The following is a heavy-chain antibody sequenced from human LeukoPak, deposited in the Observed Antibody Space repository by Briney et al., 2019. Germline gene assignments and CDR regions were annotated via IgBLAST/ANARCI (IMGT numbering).Heavy chain of an antibody. J-gene: IGHJ5*02. V-gene: IGHV1-69*01. D-gene: IGHD6-6*01. Sequence: SVKVSCKASGGTFSSYAISWVRQAPGQGLELMGGIIPIFGTANYAQKFQGRVTITADESTSTAYMELSSLRSEDTAVYYCARTGIAARFWFDPWGQGTLVTVSS. CDR3: ARTGIAARFWFDP. CDR2: IIPIFGTA. CDR1: GGTFSSYA.